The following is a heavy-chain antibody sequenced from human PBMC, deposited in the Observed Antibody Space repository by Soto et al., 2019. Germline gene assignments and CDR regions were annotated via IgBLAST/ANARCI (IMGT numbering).Heavy chain of an antibody. CDR2: INHSGST. CDR1: GWSFSGYY. D-gene: IGHD3-22*01. V-gene: IGHV4-34*01. Sequence: XDTLSLTCAVYGWSFSGYYWSLIRQPPGKGLEWIGEINHSGSTNYNPSLKSRVTISVDTSKNQFSLKLSSVTAADTAVYYCARGRRYYYDSSGYYPFDYWGQGTLVTVSS. J-gene: IGHJ4*02. CDR3: ARGRRYYYDSSGYYPFDY.